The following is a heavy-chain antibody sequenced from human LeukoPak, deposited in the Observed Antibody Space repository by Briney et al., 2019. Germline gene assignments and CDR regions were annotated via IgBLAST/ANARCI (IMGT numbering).Heavy chain of an antibody. CDR1: GGSISSSSYY. V-gene: IGHV4-39*01. CDR2: IYYSGST. CDR3: ARHGPYYSSGWQNAFDI. J-gene: IGHJ3*02. D-gene: IGHD6-19*01. Sequence: SETLSLTCTVSGGSISSSSYYWGWIRQPPGKGLEWIGSIYYSGSTYYNPSLKSRVTISVDTSKNQFSLKLSPVTAADTAVYYCARHGPYYSSGWQNAFDIWGQGTMVTVSS.